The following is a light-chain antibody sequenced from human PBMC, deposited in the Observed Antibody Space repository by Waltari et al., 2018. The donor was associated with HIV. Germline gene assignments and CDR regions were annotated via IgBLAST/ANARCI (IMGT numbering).Light chain of an antibody. Sequence: QSVPTQPHSASGTPGQRVAIPCSGRNSNIGSTFVYWYQQLPGTAPKLLIYKDNQRPSGVPERFSASKSGSSSSLAISGLRSEDEAEYYCATWDDILSGYLFGTGTKVTVL. J-gene: IGLJ1*01. CDR2: KDN. V-gene: IGLV1-47*01. CDR1: NSNIGSTF. CDR3: ATWDDILSGYL.